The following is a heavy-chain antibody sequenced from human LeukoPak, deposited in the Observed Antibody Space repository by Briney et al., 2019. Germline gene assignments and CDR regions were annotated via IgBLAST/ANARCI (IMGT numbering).Heavy chain of an antibody. V-gene: IGHV3-21*01. CDR2: ISSSSSYI. Sequence: PGGSLRLSCAASGFTFSSYSMNWVRQAPGKGLEWVSSISSSSSYIYYADSVKGRFTISRDNAKNSLYMQMNSLRAEDTAVYYCARVGVALYDYWGQGTLVTVSS. D-gene: IGHD2-15*01. CDR3: ARVGVALYDY. J-gene: IGHJ4*02. CDR1: GFTFSSYS.